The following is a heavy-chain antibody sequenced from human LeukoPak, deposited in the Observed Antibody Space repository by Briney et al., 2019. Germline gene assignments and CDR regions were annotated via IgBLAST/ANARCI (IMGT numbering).Heavy chain of an antibody. Sequence: ASVKVSCKASGYTFTSYYIHWVRQAPGQGLEWMLIINPSGGSTSYAQKFQGRVTMTRDTSTSTVYMELSSLRSEDTAVYYCARDSAMVRGRPYYFDYWGQGTLVTVSS. CDR3: ARDSAMVRGRPYYFDY. D-gene: IGHD3-10*01. CDR1: GYTFTSYY. V-gene: IGHV1-46*01. J-gene: IGHJ4*02. CDR2: INPSGGST.